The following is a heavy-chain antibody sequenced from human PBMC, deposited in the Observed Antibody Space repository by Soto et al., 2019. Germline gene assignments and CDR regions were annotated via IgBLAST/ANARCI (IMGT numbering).Heavy chain of an antibody. CDR2: ISGSGGST. J-gene: IGHJ4*02. CDR3: AKDRLAGGFDY. D-gene: IGHD3-16*01. V-gene: IGHV3-23*01. Sequence: GSLRLSCAAPGFTFWSYAMSLGRQAPGKGLEWVSAISGSGGSTYYADSVKGRFTISRDNSKNTLYLQMNSLRAEDTAVYYCAKDRLAGGFDYWGQGTLVTVSS. CDR1: GFTFWSYA.